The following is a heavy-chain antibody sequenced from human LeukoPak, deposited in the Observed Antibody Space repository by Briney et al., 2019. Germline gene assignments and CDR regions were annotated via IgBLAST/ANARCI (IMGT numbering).Heavy chain of an antibody. V-gene: IGHV3-23*01. CDR3: AKRGVQQWLVDWYFDY. D-gene: IGHD6-19*01. Sequence: GGSLRLSCAAPGFIFYNYAMSWVRQAPGKGLEWVSGISGSGGSTYYAESVKGRFTISRDDSTLYLQMNSLRAEDTAVYYCAKRGVQQWLVDWYFDYWGQGTLVTVSS. CDR1: GFIFYNYA. CDR2: ISGSGGST. J-gene: IGHJ4*02.